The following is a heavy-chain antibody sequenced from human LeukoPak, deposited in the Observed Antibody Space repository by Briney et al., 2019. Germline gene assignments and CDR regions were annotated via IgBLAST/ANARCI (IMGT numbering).Heavy chain of an antibody. J-gene: IGHJ4*02. CDR1: GYTFTSYA. Sequence: ASVKVSCKASGYTFTSYAMHWVRQAPGQRLEWMGWINAGNGNTKYSQKFQGRVTITRDTSASTAYMELSSLRSEDTAVYYCARVPDSSSWYGGGFDYWGQGTLVTVSP. D-gene: IGHD6-13*01. CDR3: ARVPDSSSWYGGGFDY. V-gene: IGHV1-3*01. CDR2: INAGNGNT.